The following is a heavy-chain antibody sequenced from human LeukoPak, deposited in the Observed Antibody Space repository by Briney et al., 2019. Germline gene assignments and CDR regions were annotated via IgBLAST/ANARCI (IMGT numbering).Heavy chain of an antibody. D-gene: IGHD3-22*01. V-gene: IGHV4-4*07. Sequence: PSETLSLPCTFSGGSISSYYWSWIRQPAGKGLEWIGRIHTSGSTNYNPSLKSRVTMSVDTSKNQFSLKVSSVTAADTAVYYCASLTTADAFDIWGQGTMVTVSS. CDR2: IHTSGST. CDR3: ASLTTADAFDI. J-gene: IGHJ3*02. CDR1: GGSISSYY.